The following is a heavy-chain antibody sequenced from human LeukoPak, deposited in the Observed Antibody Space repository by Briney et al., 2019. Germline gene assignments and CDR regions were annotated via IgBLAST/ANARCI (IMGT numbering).Heavy chain of an antibody. V-gene: IGHV1-2*02. CDR1: GYTFTGYY. CDR2: INPNSGGT. J-gene: IGHJ6*02. CDR3: ASGYYYYYGMDV. Sequence: ASVKVSCKASGYTFTGYYMHWARQAPGQGLEWMGWINPNSGGTIYAQKFQGRVTMTRDTSISTAYMELSRLRSDDTAVYYCASGYYYYYGMDVWGQGTTVTVSS.